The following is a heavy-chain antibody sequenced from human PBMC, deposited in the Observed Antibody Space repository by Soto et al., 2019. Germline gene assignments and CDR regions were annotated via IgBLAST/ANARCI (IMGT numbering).Heavy chain of an antibody. CDR1: GGSFSGYY. Sequence: SETLSLTCAVYGGSFSGYYWSWIRQPPGKGLEWIGEINHSGGTNYNPSLKSRVTISVDTSKNQFSPKLSSVTAADTAVYYCARVTRSYCSSTSCYTGAYYYYYGMDVWGQGTTVTVSS. D-gene: IGHD2-2*02. CDR2: INHSGGT. CDR3: ARVTRSYCSSTSCYTGAYYYYYGMDV. J-gene: IGHJ6*02. V-gene: IGHV4-34*01.